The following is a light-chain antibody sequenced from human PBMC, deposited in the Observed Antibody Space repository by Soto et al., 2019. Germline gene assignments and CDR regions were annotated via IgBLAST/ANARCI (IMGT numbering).Light chain of an antibody. J-gene: IGKJ1*01. Sequence: EILMTQSPATLSVSPGEIDTLYCRASQSISSKLAWYQQRPGQAPRLLIYGASTRATGIPSRFSGSGSGTEFTLTITSLQSEDNALYYCQQYYNWQPRFGQGTKVEIK. V-gene: IGKV3-15*01. CDR3: QQYYNWQPR. CDR1: QSISSK. CDR2: GAS.